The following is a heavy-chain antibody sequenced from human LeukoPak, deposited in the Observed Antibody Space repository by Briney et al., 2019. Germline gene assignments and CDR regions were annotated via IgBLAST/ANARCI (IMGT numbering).Heavy chain of an antibody. V-gene: IGHV1-69*13. Sequence: SVKVSCKASGGTFSSYAISWVRQAPGQGLGWMGGIIPIFGTANYAQKFQGRVTITADESTSTAYMELSSLRSEDTAVYYYARGTLDYGDYSPYYYYMDAWGKGTTVTVSS. CDR1: GGTFSSYA. CDR3: ARGTLDYGDYSPYYYYMDA. J-gene: IGHJ6*03. CDR2: IIPIFGTA. D-gene: IGHD4-17*01.